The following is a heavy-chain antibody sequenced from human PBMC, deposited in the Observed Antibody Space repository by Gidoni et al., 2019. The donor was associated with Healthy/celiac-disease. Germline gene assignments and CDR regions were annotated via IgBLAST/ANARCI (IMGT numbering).Heavy chain of an antibody. CDR1: GGSISSSSYY. CDR3: ATQGEGYNWNDGPQVDY. D-gene: IGHD1-20*01. CDR2: IYYSGST. V-gene: IGHV4-39*07. Sequence: QLQLQESGPGLVKPSETLSLTCTVSGGSISSSSYYWGWIRQPPGKGLEWIGSIYYSGSTYYNPSLKSRVTISVDTSKNQFSLKLSSVTAADTAVYYCATQGEGYNWNDGPQVDYWGQGTLVTVSS. J-gene: IGHJ4*02.